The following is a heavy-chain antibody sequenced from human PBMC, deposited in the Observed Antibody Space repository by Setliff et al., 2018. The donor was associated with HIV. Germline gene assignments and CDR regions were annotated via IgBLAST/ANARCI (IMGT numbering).Heavy chain of an antibody. Sequence: PSETLSLTCTVSGGSISGHYWSWIRQPPGKGLEWIAYIFYTGSTNYNPSPKSRVSISVDTSKNQFFLKLSSVTAADTAVYYCVRGYCSSTTCYDDYYYMDVWGKGSTVTVSS. J-gene: IGHJ6*03. D-gene: IGHD2-2*01. CDR1: GGSISGHY. V-gene: IGHV4-59*11. CDR2: IFYTGST. CDR3: VRGYCSSTTCYDDYYYMDV.